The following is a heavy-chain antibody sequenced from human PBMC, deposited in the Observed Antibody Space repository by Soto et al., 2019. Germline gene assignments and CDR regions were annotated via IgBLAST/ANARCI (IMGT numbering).Heavy chain of an antibody. Sequence: QVQLMQSGAEVKKPGASVTISCKASGYTFTSYYIHWVRQAPRQGLEWMAIINPSGGSTNYAQKFQGRVTVTRDTSTSTVNMELSSLSSEYTAVYYCARDLTAADYWGQGTLVTVSS. J-gene: IGHJ4*02. CDR2: INPSGGST. D-gene: IGHD2-21*02. CDR1: GYTFTSYY. V-gene: IGHV1-46*01. CDR3: ARDLTAADY.